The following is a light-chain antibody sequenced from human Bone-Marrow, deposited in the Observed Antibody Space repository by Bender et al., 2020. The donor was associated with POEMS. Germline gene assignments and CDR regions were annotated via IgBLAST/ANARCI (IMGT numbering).Light chain of an antibody. V-gene: IGLV2-14*02. CDR2: EGS. CDR3: SSSTSRTTVV. Sequence: QSALTQPASVSGSLGQSITVSCTGSSSVVGDHNPISWYQQHPGRAPKLLIYEGSERPSGVSNRFSGSKSGNTASLTISGLQAEDEADYYCSSSTSRTTVVFGGGTRVTVL. J-gene: IGLJ2*01. CDR1: SSVVGDHNP.